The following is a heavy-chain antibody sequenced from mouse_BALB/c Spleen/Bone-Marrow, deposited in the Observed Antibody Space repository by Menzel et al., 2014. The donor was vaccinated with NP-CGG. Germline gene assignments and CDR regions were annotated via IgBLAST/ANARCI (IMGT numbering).Heavy chain of an antibody. CDR1: GFAFSSYD. CDR3: ARPLTGAYFDY. V-gene: IGHV5-9*02. D-gene: IGHD4-1*01. CDR2: ISSGGSYT. J-gene: IGHJ2*01. Sequence: EVNVVESGGGLVKPGGSLKLSCAASGFAFSSYDMSWVRRTPEKRLEWVATISSGGSYTYYPDSVKGRFTISRDNARNTLYLQMSSLRSEDTALYYCARPLTGAYFDYWGQGTTLTVSS.